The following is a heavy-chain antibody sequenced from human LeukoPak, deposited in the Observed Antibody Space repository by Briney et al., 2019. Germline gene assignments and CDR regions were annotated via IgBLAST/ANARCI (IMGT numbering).Heavy chain of an antibody. J-gene: IGHJ1*01. CDR3: YGANAEH. CDR1: GFTFSSYL. CDR2: INTDGSST. V-gene: IGHV3-74*01. Sequence: GGSLRLSCAASGFTFSSYLMHWVRQAPGKGLVWVSGINTDGSSTSYADSVKGRFTISRDNAKNTLYLQMNSLRAEDTAVYYCYGANAEHWGQGTPVTVSS. D-gene: IGHD2-8*01.